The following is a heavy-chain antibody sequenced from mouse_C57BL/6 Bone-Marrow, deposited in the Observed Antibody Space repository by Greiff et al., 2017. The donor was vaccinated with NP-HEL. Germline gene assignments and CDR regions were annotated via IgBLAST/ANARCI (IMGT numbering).Heavy chain of an antibody. CDR3: ARGHSTRYYAMDY. D-gene: IGHD2-1*01. CDR1: GYTFTSYG. Sequence: QVQLKESGAELARPGASVKLSCKASGYTFTSYGISWVKQRTGQGLEWIGEIYPRSGNTYYNEKFKGKATLTADKSSSTAYMELRSLTSEDSAVYFCARGHSTRYYAMDYWGQGTSVTVSS. V-gene: IGHV1-81*01. J-gene: IGHJ4*01. CDR2: IYPRSGNT.